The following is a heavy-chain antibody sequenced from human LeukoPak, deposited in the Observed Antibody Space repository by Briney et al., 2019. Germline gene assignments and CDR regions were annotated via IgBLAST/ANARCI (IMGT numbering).Heavy chain of an antibody. CDR1: GFTFSSYA. J-gene: IGHJ4*02. D-gene: IGHD3-10*01. Sequence: GGSLRLSCAVSGFTFSSYAMSWVRQPPGKGLEWVSAISDSGGSTYYAHSVKGRFTISRDNSKNTLYLQMNSLRAEETAVYYCANSFYYGSGSYYLDYWGQGTLVTVSS. V-gene: IGHV3-23*01. CDR3: ANSFYYGSGSYYLDY. CDR2: ISDSGGST.